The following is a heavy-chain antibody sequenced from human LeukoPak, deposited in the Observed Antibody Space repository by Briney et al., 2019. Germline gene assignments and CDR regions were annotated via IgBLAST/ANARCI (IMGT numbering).Heavy chain of an antibody. J-gene: IGHJ2*01. CDR2: INPSGGST. D-gene: IGHD4-17*01. Sequence: ASVKVSCKASGYTFTSYAMNWVRQAPGQGLEWMGIINPSGGSTSYAQKFQGRVTMTRDTSTSTVYMELSSLRSEDTAVYYCATHDYGDYVGDWYFDLWGRGTLVTVSS. V-gene: IGHV1-46*01. CDR3: ATHDYGDYVGDWYFDL. CDR1: GYTFTSYA.